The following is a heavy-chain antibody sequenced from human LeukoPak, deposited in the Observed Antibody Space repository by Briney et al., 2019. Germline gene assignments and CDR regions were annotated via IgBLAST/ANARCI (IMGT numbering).Heavy chain of an antibody. D-gene: IGHD1-7*01. J-gene: IGHJ4*02. CDR2: IYYSGST. V-gene: IGHV4-59*01. Sequence: SETLSLTCTVSSGSISSYYWSWIRQPPGKGLEWIGYIYYSGSTNYNPSLKSRVTISVDTSENQFSLKLSSVTAADTAVYYCARERNYGDFDYWGQGTLVTVSS. CDR3: ARERNYGDFDY. CDR1: SGSISSYY.